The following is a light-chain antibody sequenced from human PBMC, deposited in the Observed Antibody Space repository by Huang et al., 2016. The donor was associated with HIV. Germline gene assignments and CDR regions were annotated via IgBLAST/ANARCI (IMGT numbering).Light chain of an antibody. J-gene: IGKJ5*01. CDR3: QQCNSYPSVT. V-gene: IGKV1-9*01. CDR1: QDISNY. Sequence: IQLTQSPSSLSASVGDRVSITCRASQDISNYLAWYQQKPGKAPKVLIYGASTWQSGGPSRCSGSGAGTHFTLTISSLQPEDVATYYCQQCNSYPSVTFGQGTRLEIK. CDR2: GAS.